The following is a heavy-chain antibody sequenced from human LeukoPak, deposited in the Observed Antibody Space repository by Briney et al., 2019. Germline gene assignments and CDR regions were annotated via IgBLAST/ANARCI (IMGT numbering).Heavy chain of an antibody. CDR1: GFTFSSNY. V-gene: IGHV3-53*04. J-gene: IGHJ4*02. D-gene: IGHD5-24*01. CDR3: ARARDGYNDY. Sequence: QPGGSLRLSCAASGFTFSSNYMNWVRQAPGKGLEWVSVIYGGGSTSYADSVKGRFTISRLNSKNTLYLQMSSLRAEDTAVYYCARARDGYNDYWGQGTLVTVSS. CDR2: IYGGGST.